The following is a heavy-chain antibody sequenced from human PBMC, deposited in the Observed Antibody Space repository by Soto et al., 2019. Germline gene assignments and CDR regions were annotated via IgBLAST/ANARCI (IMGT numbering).Heavy chain of an antibody. CDR2: INHSGST. J-gene: IGHJ4*02. CDR3: WAGRYYFDY. CDR1: GGSFSGYY. D-gene: IGHD3-10*01. Sequence: SETLSLTCAVYGGSFSGYYWSWIRQPPGKGLEWIGEINHSGSTNYNPSLKSRVTISVDTSKNQISLKLSSVTAADTAVYYCWAGRYYFDYWGQGTLVTVSS. V-gene: IGHV4-34*01.